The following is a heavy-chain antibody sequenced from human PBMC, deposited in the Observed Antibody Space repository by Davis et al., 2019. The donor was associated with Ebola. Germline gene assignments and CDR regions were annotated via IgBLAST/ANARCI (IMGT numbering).Heavy chain of an antibody. D-gene: IGHD3-22*01. CDR1: GFTFSSYA. J-gene: IGHJ4*02. Sequence: GSLRLSCAASGFTFSSYAMSWVRQPPGKGLEWIGSIYYSGSTYYNPSLKSRVTISVDTSKNQFSLKLSSVTAADTAVYYCARVVGYYYDSSGYHDPSYYFDYWGQGTLVTVSS. CDR2: IYYSGST. CDR3: ARVVGYYYDSSGYHDPSYYFDY. V-gene: IGHV4-39*07.